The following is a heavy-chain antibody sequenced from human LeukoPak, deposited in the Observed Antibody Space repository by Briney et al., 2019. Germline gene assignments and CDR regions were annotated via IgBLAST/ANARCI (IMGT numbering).Heavy chain of an antibody. CDR2: IRYDGSNK. J-gene: IGHJ6*02. CDR3: AKDQGSSWYSLFYYYGMDV. CDR1: GFTFSSYG. V-gene: IGHV3-30*02. Sequence: PGGSLRLSCAASGFTFSSYGMHWVRQAPGKGLEWVAFIRYDGSNKYYADSVKGRFTISRDNSKNTLYLQMNSLRAEDTAVYYCAKDQGSSWYSLFYYYGMDVWGQGTTVTVSS. D-gene: IGHD6-13*01.